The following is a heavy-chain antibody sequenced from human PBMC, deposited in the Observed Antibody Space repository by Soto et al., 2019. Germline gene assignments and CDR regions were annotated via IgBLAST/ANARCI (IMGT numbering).Heavy chain of an antibody. Sequence: QVQLQESGPGLVKPSETLSLTCTVSGGSISSYYWTWIRQPPGKGLEWIGYIYYSGSTNYNPPLKSRVTISVDTSKNQFSLKLSSVTAADTAVYYCARSSNYYGSGSYSTYYFDYWGQGTLVTVSS. CDR1: GGSISSYY. J-gene: IGHJ4*02. CDR2: IYYSGST. CDR3: ARSSNYYGSGSYSTYYFDY. V-gene: IGHV4-59*08. D-gene: IGHD3-10*01.